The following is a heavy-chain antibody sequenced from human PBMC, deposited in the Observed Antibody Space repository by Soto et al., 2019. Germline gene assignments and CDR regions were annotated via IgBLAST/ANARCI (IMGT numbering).Heavy chain of an antibody. D-gene: IGHD4-17*01. Sequence: GGSLRLSCAASGFTVAYNYMTWVRQSPGKGLEWISVIYPGDSTYYADSVKGRFTISRDNSKSMLNLQMNSLRAEDTAVYYCATELTTRETAAFDIWGQGTMVTVSS. CDR3: ATELTTRETAAFDI. V-gene: IGHV3-66*01. CDR2: IYPGDST. CDR1: GFTVAYNY. J-gene: IGHJ3*02.